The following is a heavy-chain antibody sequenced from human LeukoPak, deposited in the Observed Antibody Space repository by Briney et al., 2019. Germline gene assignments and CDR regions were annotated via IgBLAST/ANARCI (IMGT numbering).Heavy chain of an antibody. V-gene: IGHV1-69*06. Sequence: SVKVSCKASGYTFSVYFINWVRQAPGQGLEWMGGIIPIFGTTNYAQRFQGRVTITADKSTTTAYMELSSLRSEDTAVYYCARARFPYYRLSGTYYMDVWGKGTTVTVSS. CDR3: ARARFPYYRLSGTYYMDV. CDR1: GYTFSVYF. CDR2: IIPIFGTT. D-gene: IGHD3-10*01. J-gene: IGHJ6*03.